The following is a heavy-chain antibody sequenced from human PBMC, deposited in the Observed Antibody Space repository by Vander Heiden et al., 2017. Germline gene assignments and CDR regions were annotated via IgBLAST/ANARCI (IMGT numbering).Heavy chain of an antibody. CDR3: ARGLRFLEWDLYGMDV. J-gene: IGHJ6*02. D-gene: IGHD3-3*01. CDR2: ISYDGSNK. Sequence: QVQLVESGGGVVQPGRSLRLSCAASGFTFSSYAMHWVRQAPGKGLEWVAVISYDGSNKYYADSVKGRFTISRDNSKNTLYLQMNSLRAEDTAVYYCARGLRFLEWDLYGMDVWGQGTTVTVSS. CDR1: GFTFSSYA. V-gene: IGHV3-30*01.